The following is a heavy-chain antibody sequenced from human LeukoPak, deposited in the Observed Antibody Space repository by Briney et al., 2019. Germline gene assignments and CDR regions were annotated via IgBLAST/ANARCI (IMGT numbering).Heavy chain of an antibody. V-gene: IGHV3-48*04. CDR1: GFTFSSNS. Sequence: GGSLRLSCAASGFTFSSNSMNWVRQAPGKGVEWVSYISSSSSTKKYADSVKGRFTISRDDAKNSLYLQMNSLRVEDTAIYYCARFDYGGNSDQWGQGTLVTVSS. J-gene: IGHJ5*02. CDR2: ISSSSSTK. D-gene: IGHD4-23*01. CDR3: ARFDYGGNSDQ.